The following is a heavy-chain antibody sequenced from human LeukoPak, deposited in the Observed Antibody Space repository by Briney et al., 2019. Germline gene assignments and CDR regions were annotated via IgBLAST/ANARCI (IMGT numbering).Heavy chain of an antibody. CDR3: ARDTYDSIHGMDV. V-gene: IGHV3-30*04. CDR1: GFTFNIYA. CDR2: ISYDGSNK. D-gene: IGHD3-22*01. J-gene: IGHJ6*02. Sequence: GGSLRLSCAASGFTFNIYALHWVRQAPGKGLEWVARISYDGSNKYYADSVKGRCTISRDNSKNTLYLQMNSLRPEDTAMYYCARDTYDSIHGMDVWGQGTTVTVSS.